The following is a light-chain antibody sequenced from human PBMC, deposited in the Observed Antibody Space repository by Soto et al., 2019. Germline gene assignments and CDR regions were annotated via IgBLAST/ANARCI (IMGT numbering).Light chain of an antibody. V-gene: IGKV1-5*01. J-gene: IGKJ3*01. CDR2: DAS. CDR1: QSISSW. Sequence: DIQMTQSPSTLSASVGDRVTITCRASQSISSWLAWYQQNPGKAPKLLIYDASSLESGVPSRFSGSGSGTEFTLTISSLQPDDFATYYCQQYNSPITFGPGTKVDIK. CDR3: QQYNSPIT.